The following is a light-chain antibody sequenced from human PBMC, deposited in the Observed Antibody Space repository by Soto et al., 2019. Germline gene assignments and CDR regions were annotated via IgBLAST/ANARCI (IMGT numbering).Light chain of an antibody. Sequence: EILFTQSPGTLSLYPGERATLSCRASQSVSSSYLAWYQQKPGQAPRLLIYGASSRATGIPDRFSGSGSGTDFTLTISRLEPEDFAVYYCQQYGSYKTFGQGTKVDIK. V-gene: IGKV3-20*01. J-gene: IGKJ1*01. CDR3: QQYGSYKT. CDR1: QSVSSSY. CDR2: GAS.